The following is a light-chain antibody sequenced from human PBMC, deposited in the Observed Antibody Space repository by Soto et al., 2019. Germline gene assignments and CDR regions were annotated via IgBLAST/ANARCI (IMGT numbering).Light chain of an antibody. CDR3: QQYNNWPRT. V-gene: IGKV3-15*01. J-gene: IGKJ1*01. CDR2: GAS. Sequence: DIVMTQSPGSLSVSPGEIVTLCFRASQSVGSDLAWYQQKPGQAPRLLSYGASTRATGIPARFSGSGSGTEFTLTISSLQSEDFAVYYCQQYNNWPRTFGQGTKVDI. CDR1: QSVGSD.